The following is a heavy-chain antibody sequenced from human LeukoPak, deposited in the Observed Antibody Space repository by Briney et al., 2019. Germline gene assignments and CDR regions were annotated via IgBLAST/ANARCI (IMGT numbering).Heavy chain of an antibody. CDR1: GFTFSSYE. Sequence: PGGSLRLSCAASGFTFSSYEMNWVRQAPGKGLEWVSYISSSGSTIYYADSVKGRFTISRDNAKNSLYLQMNSLRAEDTAVYYCARGWDSYTFDYWGQGTLVTVSS. CDR2: ISSSGSTI. CDR3: ARGWDSYTFDY. V-gene: IGHV3-48*03. D-gene: IGHD3-16*01. J-gene: IGHJ4*02.